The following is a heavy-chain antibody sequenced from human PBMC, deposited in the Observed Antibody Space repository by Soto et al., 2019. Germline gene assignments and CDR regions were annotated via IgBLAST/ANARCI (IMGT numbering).Heavy chain of an antibody. CDR2: IYYSGST. V-gene: IGHV4-31*02. Sequence: SETRSLTWTVSGGSISRGVYYWIWIRQHPGKGLDWIGYIYYSGSTYYNPSLKSRVTISVDTSKNQFSLKLSSVTAADTAVYYCAREFLYYDILTGYYTPRAFDIWGQGTMVTVSS. CDR3: AREFLYYDILTGYYTPRAFDI. D-gene: IGHD3-9*01. J-gene: IGHJ3*02. CDR1: GGSISRGVYY.